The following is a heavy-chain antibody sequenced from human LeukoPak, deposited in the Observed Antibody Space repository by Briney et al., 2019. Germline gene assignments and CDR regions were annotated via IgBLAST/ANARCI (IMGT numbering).Heavy chain of an antibody. CDR3: ARVYCTSTSCYDDY. CDR2: INQDGRKK. Sequence: GGSLRLSCAASGFSFRTHWMSWVRQAPGKGLEWVANINQDGRKKFYVDSVEGRFTISRDNSKNTLNLQMNSLRAEDTAVYYCARVYCTSTSCYDDYWGQGTLVTVSS. V-gene: IGHV3-7*05. D-gene: IGHD2-2*01. CDR1: GFSFRTHW. J-gene: IGHJ4*02.